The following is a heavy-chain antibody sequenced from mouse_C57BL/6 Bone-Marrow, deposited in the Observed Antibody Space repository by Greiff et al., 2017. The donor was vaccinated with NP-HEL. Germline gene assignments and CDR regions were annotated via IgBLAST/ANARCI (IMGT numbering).Heavy chain of an antibody. CDR3: ARFPSYYYGSSYAMDY. CDR1: GYTFTDYY. J-gene: IGHJ4*01. V-gene: IGHV1-19*01. CDR2: INPYNGGT. D-gene: IGHD1-1*01. Sequence: SGPVLVKPGASVKMSCKASGYTFTDYYMNWVKQSHGKSLEWIGVINPYNGGTSYNQKFKGKATLTVDKSSSTAYMELSSLTSEDSAVYYCARFPSYYYGSSYAMDYWGQGTSVTVSS.